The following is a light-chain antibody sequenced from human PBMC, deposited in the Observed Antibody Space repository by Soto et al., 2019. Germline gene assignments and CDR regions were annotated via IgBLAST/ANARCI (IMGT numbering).Light chain of an antibody. CDR3: CSYAGNNTLL. CDR1: SSDVGSYNL. CDR2: EVS. J-gene: IGLJ2*01. Sequence: QSALTQPASVSGSPGRSVTISCTGTSSDVGSYNLVSWFQQHPGEAPKLMIYEVSKRPSGLSNRFSGSKSGKKASLTISGLQAEDEADYYCCSYAGNNTLLFGGGTKLTVL. V-gene: IGLV2-23*02.